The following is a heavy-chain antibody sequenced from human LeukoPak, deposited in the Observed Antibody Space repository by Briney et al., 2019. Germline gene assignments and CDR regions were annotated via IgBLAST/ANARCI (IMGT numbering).Heavy chain of an antibody. CDR2: ISGSGGST. J-gene: IGHJ4*02. CDR3: ANFTVRVPASDLGDY. CDR1: GFTFSSYA. Sequence: GGFLRLSCAASGFTFSSYAMSWVRQAPGKGLEWVSAISGSGGSTYYADSVKGRFTISRDNSKNTLYLQMNSLRAEDTAVYYCANFTVRVPASDLGDYWGQGTLVTVSS. V-gene: IGHV3-23*01. D-gene: IGHD2-2*01.